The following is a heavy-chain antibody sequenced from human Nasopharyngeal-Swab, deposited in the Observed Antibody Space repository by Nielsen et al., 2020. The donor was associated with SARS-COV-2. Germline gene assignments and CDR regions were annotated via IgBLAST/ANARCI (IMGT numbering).Heavy chain of an antibody. Sequence: GGSLRLSCAASGFTFSNSDMNWVRQAPGKGLEWVSGVSWNGSRTHYTDSVKGRFIISRDNSRNFLYQQMNSLRPEDMAVYYCVRTLKNMVRGVSISGGGWFDPWGQGTLVTVSS. CDR3: VRTLKNMVRGVSISGGGWFDP. CDR2: VSWNGSRT. D-gene: IGHD3-10*01. J-gene: IGHJ5*02. CDR1: GFTFSNSD. V-gene: IGHV3-19*01.